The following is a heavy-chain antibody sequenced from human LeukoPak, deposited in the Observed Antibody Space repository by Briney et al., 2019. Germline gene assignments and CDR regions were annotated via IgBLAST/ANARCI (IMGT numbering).Heavy chain of an antibody. D-gene: IGHD3-22*01. CDR1: GFTFSHHG. Sequence: GGSLRLSCAASGFTFSHHGMHWVRQAPGKGLEWVAFILFDGSKKYFVDSVKGRFTISRDNSKNAVSLQMNNLRTEHTAMYYCARAVDKGTGYYMDFWGQGTLVTVSS. V-gene: IGHV3-30*02. CDR3: ARAVDKGTGYYMDF. J-gene: IGHJ4*02. CDR2: ILFDGSKK.